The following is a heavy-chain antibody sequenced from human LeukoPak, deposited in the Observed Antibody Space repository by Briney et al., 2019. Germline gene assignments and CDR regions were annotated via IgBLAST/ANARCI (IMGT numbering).Heavy chain of an antibody. J-gene: IGHJ6*02. V-gene: IGHV1-18*01. CDR3: ARGGYFYDSSGSGDFYYYGMDV. D-gene: IGHD3-22*01. Sequence: ASVKVSCKASGYTFTSYGTIWVRQAPGQGLEWMGWISAYSGITNYAQKFQGRATMTIDISTSTAYMELRSLRSDDTAVYYCARGGYFYDSSGSGDFYYYGMDVWGQGTTVTVSS. CDR1: GYTFTSYG. CDR2: ISAYSGIT.